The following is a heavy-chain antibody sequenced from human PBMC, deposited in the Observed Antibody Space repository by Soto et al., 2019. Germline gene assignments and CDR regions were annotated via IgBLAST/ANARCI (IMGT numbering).Heavy chain of an antibody. Sequence: QVQMQESGPGLVKPSGPLSLTCAVSGDSISNSNWWNCVRQPPGKGLEWIGENGHSGSTNYNPSLKSRVTISVDTATNLCSLKPTSLTALNTAVYYCARDGYSRSYDPWGQGTLVTVSS. CDR3: ARDGYSRSYDP. D-gene: IGHD6-6*01. CDR1: GDSISNSNW. V-gene: IGHV4-4*02. J-gene: IGHJ5*02. CDR2: NGHSGST.